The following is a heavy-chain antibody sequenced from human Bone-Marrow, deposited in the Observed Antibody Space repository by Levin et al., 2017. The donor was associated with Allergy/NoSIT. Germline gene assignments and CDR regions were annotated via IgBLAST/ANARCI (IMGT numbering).Heavy chain of an antibody. V-gene: IGHV3-23*01. D-gene: IGHD6-19*01. Sequence: PGGSLRLSCAASGFIFSHYAMTWVRQAPGKGLEWVSTISGSGGSTYYADSVKGRFTISSDNSKDTLYLQMNSLRAEDTAIYYCARDYIAAVADYKLDYWGQGTLVTVSS. J-gene: IGHJ4*02. CDR2: ISGSGGST. CDR1: GFIFSHYA. CDR3: ARDYIAAVADYKLDY.